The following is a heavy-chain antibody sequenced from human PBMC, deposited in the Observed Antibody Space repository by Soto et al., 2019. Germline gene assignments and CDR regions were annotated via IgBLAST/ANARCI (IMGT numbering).Heavy chain of an antibody. V-gene: IGHV1-69*01. D-gene: IGHD3-22*01. CDR3: TRDRGRRYNDGRGYYYSAY. J-gene: IGHJ4*02. CDR1: GGTFSSYA. Sequence: QVHLVQSGAEVKKPGSSVKVSCKASGGTFSSYAISWVRQAPGQGLEWMGGFIPIFGTTNYAQKFQGRVTITADESTSTAYMELSSLRSEDTAMYYCTRDRGRRYNDGRGYYYSAYWGQGTLVTVSS. CDR2: FIPIFGTT.